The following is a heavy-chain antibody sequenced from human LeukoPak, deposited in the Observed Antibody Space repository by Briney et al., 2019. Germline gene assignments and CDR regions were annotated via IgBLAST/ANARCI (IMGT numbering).Heavy chain of an antibody. CDR3: ARWWELLPEGKDY. CDR1: GFTFSSYW. Sequence: GRSLRLSCAASGFTFSSYWMSWVRQAPGKGLEWVANIKQDGSEKYYVDSVKGRFTISRDNAKNSLYLQMNSLRAEDTAVYYCARWWELLPEGKDYWGQGTLVTVSS. J-gene: IGHJ4*02. V-gene: IGHV3-7*01. D-gene: IGHD1-26*01. CDR2: IKQDGSEK.